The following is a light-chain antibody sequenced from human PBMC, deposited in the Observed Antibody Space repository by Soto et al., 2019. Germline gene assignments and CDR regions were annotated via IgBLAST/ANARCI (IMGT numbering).Light chain of an antibody. Sequence: EIVMTQSPATLSVSPGERGTLSCRASQTVDFNLAWYQQKPGQVPRLLIYGASTRITGIPARFSGSGSGTEFTLTIGSLQPEDFAVYSWQRYDTGPLTFGPGTKVDIK. CDR2: GAS. V-gene: IGKV3-15*01. CDR1: QTVDFN. CDR3: QRYDTGPLT. J-gene: IGKJ3*01.